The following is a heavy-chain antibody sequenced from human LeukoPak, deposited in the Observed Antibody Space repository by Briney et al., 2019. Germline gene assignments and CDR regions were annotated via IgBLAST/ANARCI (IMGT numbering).Heavy chain of an antibody. CDR3: AKDKEGYSSSWYGGYYFDY. CDR2: ISTGGSNT. V-gene: IGHV3-74*01. CDR1: GFTFNNYW. J-gene: IGHJ4*02. D-gene: IGHD6-13*01. Sequence: GGSLRLSCAASGFTFNNYWMHWVRQAPGKGLMWVSRISTGGSNTNYADPVKGRFTISRDNAKNTLYLQMNSLRAEDTALYYCAKDKEGYSSSWYGGYYFDYWGQGTLVTVSS.